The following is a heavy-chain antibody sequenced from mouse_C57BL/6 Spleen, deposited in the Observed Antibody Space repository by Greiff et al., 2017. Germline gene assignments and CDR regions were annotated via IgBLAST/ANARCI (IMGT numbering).Heavy chain of an antibody. J-gene: IGHJ2*01. CDR3: VREAHYSNPGYFDY. V-gene: IGHV10-3*01. D-gene: IGHD2-5*01. Sequence: EVMLVESGGGLVQPKGSLKLSCAASGFTFNTYAMHWVRQAPGKGLEWVARIRSKSSNYATYYADSVKDRFTISRDDSQSMLYLQMNNLKTEDTAMYYCVREAHYSNPGYFDYWGQGTTLTVSS. CDR2: IRSKSSNYAT. CDR1: GFTFNTYA.